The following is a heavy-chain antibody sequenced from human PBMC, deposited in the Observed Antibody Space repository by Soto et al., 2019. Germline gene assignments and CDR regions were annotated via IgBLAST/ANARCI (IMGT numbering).Heavy chain of an antibody. J-gene: IGHJ3*02. D-gene: IGHD3-16*01. CDR1: RGSMSSSDW. CDR2: TYHSGHT. CDR3: ATWGSTAFDI. Sequence: QLQESGPGLVEPSGTLSLTCAVSRGSMSSSDWWCWVRQAPGKGLEWIGETYHSGHTNYNPSLKSRVTLSVDNSKNQFSLTLTSVTAADTGVYYCATWGSTAFDIWGQGTMVTVSS. V-gene: IGHV4-4*02.